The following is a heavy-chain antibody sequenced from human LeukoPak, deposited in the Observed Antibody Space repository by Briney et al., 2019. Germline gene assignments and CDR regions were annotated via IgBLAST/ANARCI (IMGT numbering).Heavy chain of an antibody. CDR1: GFTFSSG. Sequence: PGTSLRLSCAASGFTFSSGMHWVRQAPGKGLEWVAVISYDGNHKYYGDSVKGRFTISRDNSRNTLYLQMESLKTEDTAVYYCAKGELHFNTCSFDYWGQGTLVTVSS. CDR3: AKGELHFNTCSFDY. V-gene: IGHV3-30*18. J-gene: IGHJ4*02. CDR2: ISYDGNHK. D-gene: IGHD1-26*01.